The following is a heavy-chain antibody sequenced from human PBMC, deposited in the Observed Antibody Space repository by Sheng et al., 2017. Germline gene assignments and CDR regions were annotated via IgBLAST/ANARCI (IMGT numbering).Heavy chain of an antibody. V-gene: IGHV3-53*01. J-gene: IGHJ4*02. Sequence: EEQLVQSGGGLIHPGGSLRLSCAASGFTVNDNYMSWVRQAPGKGLECISIIYSDCSIYYGDSVKGRFSISRDYSTNALYLQMDSLRADDTAVYFCARDTHSPLRFDWWGQGVLVTVSS. CDR2: IYSDCSI. CDR3: ARDTHSPLRFDW. CDR1: GFTVNDNY. D-gene: IGHD3-9*01.